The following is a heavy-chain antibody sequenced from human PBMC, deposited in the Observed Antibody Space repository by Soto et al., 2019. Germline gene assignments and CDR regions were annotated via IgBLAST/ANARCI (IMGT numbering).Heavy chain of an antibody. V-gene: IGHV1-3*01. J-gene: IGHJ4*02. CDR3: ARAVVPAALSR. CDR1: GYTFTSYG. D-gene: IGHD2-2*01. CDR2: INAGNGNT. Sequence: ASVKVSCQASGYTFTSYGISWVRQAPGQGLEWLGWINAGNGNTKYSQKFQGRVTITRDTSASTAYMELSSLRSEDTAVYYCARAVVPAALSRWGQGTLVTVS.